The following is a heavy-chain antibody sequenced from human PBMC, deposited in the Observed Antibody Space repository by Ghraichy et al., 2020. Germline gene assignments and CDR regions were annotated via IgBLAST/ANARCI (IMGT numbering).Heavy chain of an antibody. CDR2: ISGSSSYI. D-gene: IGHD6-19*01. J-gene: IGHJ4*02. CDR1: GFTFSSYT. Sequence: GGSLRLSCAGSGFTFSSYTLTWVRQAPGKGLEWVSSISGSSSYIYSADSMRGRFTISRDNARRSLFLQMDSLRAEDTAVYYCARVRDHPGIAVAGLDYWGQGTRVTVSS. CDR3: ARVRDHPGIAVAGLDY. V-gene: IGHV3-21*01.